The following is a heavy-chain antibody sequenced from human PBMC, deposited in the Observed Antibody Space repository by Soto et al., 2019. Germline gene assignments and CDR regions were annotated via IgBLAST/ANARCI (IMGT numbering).Heavy chain of an antibody. CDR2: IYYSGST. CDR1: GGSVSSGSYY. Sequence: SETLSLTCTVSGGSVSSGSYYWSWIRQPPGKGLEWIGYIYYSGSTNYNPSLKSRVTISVDTSKNQFSLKLSSVTAADTAVYYCARDQLLQYNWFDPWGQGTLVTVSS. D-gene: IGHD2-2*01. J-gene: IGHJ5*02. CDR3: ARDQLLQYNWFDP. V-gene: IGHV4-61*01.